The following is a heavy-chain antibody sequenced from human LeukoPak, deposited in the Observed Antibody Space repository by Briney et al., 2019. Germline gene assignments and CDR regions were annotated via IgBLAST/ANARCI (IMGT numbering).Heavy chain of an antibody. CDR1: GYTFTGYY. V-gene: IGHV1-2*02. D-gene: IGHD3-10*01. Sequence: GASVKVSCKASGYTFTGYYMHWVRQAPGQGLEWMGWINPNSGGTNYAQKFQGRVTMTRDTSISTAYMELSRLRSDDTAVYYCARAKGTMVRGVIDYWGQGTLVTVSS. J-gene: IGHJ4*02. CDR2: INPNSGGT. CDR3: ARAKGTMVRGVIDY.